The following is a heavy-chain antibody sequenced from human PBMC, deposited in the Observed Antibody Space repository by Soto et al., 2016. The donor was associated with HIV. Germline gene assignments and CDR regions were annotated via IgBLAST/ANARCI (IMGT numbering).Heavy chain of an antibody. V-gene: IGHV3-21*01. D-gene: IGHD6-13*01. CDR2: ISSSSSYI. CDR3: ARGIVTAAGFDY. J-gene: IGHJ4*03. Sequence: EVQLVESGGGLVKPGGSLRLSCAASGFTFSSYSMNWVRQAPGKGLEWVSSISSSSSYIYYADSVKGRFTISRDNAKNSLYLQMNSLRAEDTAVYYCARGIVTAAGFDYVGPGTLVTVSS. CDR1: GFTFSSYS.